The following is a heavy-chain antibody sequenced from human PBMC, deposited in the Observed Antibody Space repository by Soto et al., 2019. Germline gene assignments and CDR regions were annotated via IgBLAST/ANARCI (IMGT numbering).Heavy chain of an antibody. Sequence: GESLKISCKGSGYSFTSYWIGWVRQMPGKGLEWMGIIYPGDSDTRYSPSFQGQVTISADKSISTAYLQWSSLKASDTAMYYCARLSSGLSGGYCSGGSCPFDYWGQGTLVTVSS. CDR1: GYSFTSYW. J-gene: IGHJ4*02. V-gene: IGHV5-51*01. CDR2: IYPGDSDT. CDR3: ARLSSGLSGGYCSGGSCPFDY. D-gene: IGHD2-15*01.